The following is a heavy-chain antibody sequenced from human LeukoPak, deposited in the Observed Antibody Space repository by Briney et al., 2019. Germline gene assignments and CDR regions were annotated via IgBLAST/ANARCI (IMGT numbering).Heavy chain of an antibody. CDR2: IYYSGST. CDR3: ASVRPMVRGVRPFDY. V-gene: IGHV4-59*12. CDR1: GGSITSYY. Sequence: SEPLSLTCTVSGGSITSYYWSWIRQPPGEGLEWIGYIYYSGSTNYNPSLKSRVTISVDTSKNQFSLKLSSVTAADTAVYYCASVRPMVRGVRPFDYWGQGTLVTVSS. J-gene: IGHJ4*02. D-gene: IGHD3-10*01.